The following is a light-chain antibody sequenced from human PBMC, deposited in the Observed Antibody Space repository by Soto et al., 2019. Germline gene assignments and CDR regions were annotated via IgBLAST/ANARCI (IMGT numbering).Light chain of an antibody. J-gene: IGLJ2*01. Sequence: QSVLTQPPSMSAAPGQKVTISCSGSRSNIGSNYVTWYQHLPVTAPKLVIYDNHQRPSGISDRFSGSKSGTSATLGIAGIQTGDEADYYCGTWDSSLRAVVFGGGTKVTVL. V-gene: IGLV1-51*01. CDR1: RSNIGSNY. CDR2: DNH. CDR3: GTWDSSLRAVV.